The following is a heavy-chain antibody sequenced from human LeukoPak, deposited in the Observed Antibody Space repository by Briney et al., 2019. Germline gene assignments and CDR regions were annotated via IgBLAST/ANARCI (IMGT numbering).Heavy chain of an antibody. CDR3: ARARFSGYSSSWSILDY. Sequence: ASETLSVICTVSGGSISTYYWSWIRQPPGKGLEWIGYIYYSGSTNYNPSLKSRVTISVDTSKNQISLKLRAVTAADTAVYYCARARFSGYSSSWSILDYWGQGTLVTVSS. CDR1: GGSISTYY. V-gene: IGHV4-59*01. CDR2: IYYSGST. D-gene: IGHD6-13*01. J-gene: IGHJ4*02.